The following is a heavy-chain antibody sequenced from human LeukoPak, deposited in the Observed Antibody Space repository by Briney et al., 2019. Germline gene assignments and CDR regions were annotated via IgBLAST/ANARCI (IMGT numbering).Heavy chain of an antibody. CDR2: VTGSGGST. D-gene: IGHD3-9*01. Sequence: GASLRLSCVASGFTFSNYAMSWVRQAPGKRLEWVSAVTGSGGSTYYADPVKGRFTISRDNSRNTLFLQMNSLRAEDTAVYYCAKWGDFDILTGYYVSDFWGQGTLVTVSS. J-gene: IGHJ4*02. CDR3: AKWGDFDILTGYYVSDF. CDR1: GFTFSNYA. V-gene: IGHV3-23*01.